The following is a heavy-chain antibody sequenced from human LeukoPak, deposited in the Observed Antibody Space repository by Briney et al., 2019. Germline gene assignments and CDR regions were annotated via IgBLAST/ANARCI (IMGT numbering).Heavy chain of an antibody. V-gene: IGHV3-30*03. CDR3: ARESGLYDFWSAANNWFDP. CDR2: ISYDGSNK. D-gene: IGHD3-3*01. J-gene: IGHJ5*02. CDR1: GFTFSSYG. Sequence: PGGSLRLSCAASGFTFSSYGMHWVRQAPGKGLEWVAVISYDGSNKYYADSVKGRFTISRDNSKNTLYLQMNSLRAEDTAVYYCARESGLYDFWSAANNWFDPWGQGTLVTVSS.